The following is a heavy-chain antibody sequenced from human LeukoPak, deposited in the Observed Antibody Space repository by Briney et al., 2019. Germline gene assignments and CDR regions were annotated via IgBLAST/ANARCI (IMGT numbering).Heavy chain of an antibody. CDR2: NSDSSSTI. J-gene: IGHJ4*02. V-gene: IGHV3-48*01. Sequence: PGGSLRLSCAASGFIFSTYAMNWVRQAPGKGLEWVSYNSDSSSTIYYADSVKGRFTISRDNAKNILYLQMNSLRTEDSAVYFCAKDFRVGARSFDYWGQGTLVTVSS. D-gene: IGHD1-26*01. CDR1: GFIFSTYA. CDR3: AKDFRVGARSFDY.